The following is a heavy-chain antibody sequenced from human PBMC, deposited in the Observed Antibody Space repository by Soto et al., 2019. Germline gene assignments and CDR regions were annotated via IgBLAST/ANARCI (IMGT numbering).Heavy chain of an antibody. J-gene: IGHJ4*02. Sequence: EVQLVESGGGLVKPGGSLRLSCAASGFTFSDPWMSWVRQAPGKGLEWVGLIKKKTDGGTTDYAAPVNGRFTISRDDSKNTVYLQMSSLKTEDTAVYYCRTQWLDWGQGTLVTVSS. CDR2: IKKKTDGGTT. CDR1: GFTFSDPW. D-gene: IGHD6-19*01. CDR3: RTQWLD. V-gene: IGHV3-15*01.